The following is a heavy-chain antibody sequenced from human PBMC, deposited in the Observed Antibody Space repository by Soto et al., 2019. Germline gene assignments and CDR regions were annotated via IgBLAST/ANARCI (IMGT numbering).Heavy chain of an antibody. Sequence: EVQLVESGGGLVKPGGSLRLSCAASGFTFSTYSMNWVRQAPGKGLEWVSSISSSSSYIYYADSVKGRFTISRDNAKNSLYLQMNSLRAEDTAVYYCARDRGWDLKAFYIWGQGTMVTVSS. CDR1: GFTFSTYS. CDR2: ISSSSSYI. J-gene: IGHJ3*02. D-gene: IGHD1-26*01. V-gene: IGHV3-21*01. CDR3: ARDRGWDLKAFYI.